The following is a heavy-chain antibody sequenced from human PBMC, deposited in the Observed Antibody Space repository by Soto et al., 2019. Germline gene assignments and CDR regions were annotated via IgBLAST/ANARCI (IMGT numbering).Heavy chain of an antibody. CDR2: ISSSSSYI. D-gene: IGHD3-10*01. J-gene: IGHJ3*02. Sequence: GGSLSLSCAASGFTFSSYNRNWVRQAPGKGLEWVSSISSSSSYIYYADSVKGRFTISRDNAKNSLYLQMNSLRAEDTAVYYCARSFSGLWFGEGAFDIWGQGTMVTVSS. CDR1: GFTFSSYN. CDR3: ARSFSGLWFGEGAFDI. V-gene: IGHV3-21*01.